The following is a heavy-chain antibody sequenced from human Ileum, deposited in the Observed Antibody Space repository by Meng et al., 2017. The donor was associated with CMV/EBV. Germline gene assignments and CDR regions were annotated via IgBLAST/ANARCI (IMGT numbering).Heavy chain of an antibody. CDR2: IFFSGNT. CDR3: ARFRIAALGNLFDP. D-gene: IGHD6-13*01. V-gene: IGHV4-30-4*08. J-gene: IGHJ5*02. Sequence: QVQLQESGPRLLKPSQTLSLSCTVSGASISSGDYYWSWIRQPPGKGLEWIGYIFFSGNTYYNPSLNNRVIISIDTPRNQFSLKVDSVTAADTAVYYCARFRIAALGNLFDPWGHGTLVTVSS. CDR1: GASISSGDYY.